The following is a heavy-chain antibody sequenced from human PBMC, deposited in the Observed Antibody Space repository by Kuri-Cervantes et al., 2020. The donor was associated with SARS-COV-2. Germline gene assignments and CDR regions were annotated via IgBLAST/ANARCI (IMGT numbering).Heavy chain of an antibody. D-gene: IGHD1/OR15-1a*01. CDR1: GGSISNYY. CDR2: IYYSGST. J-gene: IGHJ4*02. CDR3: VRQNWDIDS. Sequence: SETLSLTCTVSGGSISNYYWSWIRQPPGKGLEWIGYIYYSGSTTYNPSLKSRVTISVDTSKNQFSLNLTSVTAADTAVYYCVRQNWDIDSWGQGTLVTVSS. V-gene: IGHV4-59*08.